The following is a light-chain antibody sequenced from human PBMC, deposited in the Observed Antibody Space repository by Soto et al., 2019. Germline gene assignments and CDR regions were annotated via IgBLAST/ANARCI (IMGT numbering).Light chain of an antibody. CDR2: DAS. Sequence: ILITRSPATLSLSPGDCATLSGRASHSISSYLAWYQQKPSQPPRLVLYDASNRATGVPARFSGSGSGTDFTLNISSLAPEDFTVYYCQQRSDWPFTFGPGTKVDIK. CDR1: HSISSY. V-gene: IGKV3-11*01. CDR3: QQRSDWPFT. J-gene: IGKJ3*01.